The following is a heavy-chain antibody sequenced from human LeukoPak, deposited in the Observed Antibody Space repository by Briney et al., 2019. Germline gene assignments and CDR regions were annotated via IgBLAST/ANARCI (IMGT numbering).Heavy chain of an antibody. CDR2: MNIGNGNT. Sequence: ASVKVSCKASGYTFTGFAVHWVRQAPGQRPEWMGWMNIGNGNTKYSQKFQDRITVIRDTSANTVYMELSSPRSEDTAVYYCARSEILDYYYGSGRYFDYWGQGSLVTVSS. J-gene: IGHJ4*02. CDR1: GYTFTGFA. D-gene: IGHD3-10*01. V-gene: IGHV1-3*04. CDR3: ARSEILDYYYGSGRYFDY.